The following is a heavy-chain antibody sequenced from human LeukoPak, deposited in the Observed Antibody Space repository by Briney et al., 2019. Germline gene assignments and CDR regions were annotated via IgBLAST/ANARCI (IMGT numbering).Heavy chain of an antibody. CDR1: GYSFTSYW. Sequence: GESLKIPCKGSGYSFTSYWIGWVRQMPGKGLEWMGIIYPGDSDTRYSPSFQGQVTISADKSISTAYLQWSSLKASDTAMYYCASRKQYGDYAQGMDVWGQGTTVTVSS. CDR2: IYPGDSDT. J-gene: IGHJ6*02. D-gene: IGHD4-17*01. V-gene: IGHV5-51*01. CDR3: ASRKQYGDYAQGMDV.